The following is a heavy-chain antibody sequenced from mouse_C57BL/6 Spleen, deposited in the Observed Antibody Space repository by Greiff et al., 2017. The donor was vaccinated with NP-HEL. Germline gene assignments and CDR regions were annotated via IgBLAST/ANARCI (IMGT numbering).Heavy chain of an antibody. D-gene: IGHD1-1*01. CDR3: ARLHYGSSFFDY. J-gene: IGHJ2*01. Sequence: QVQLKQPGAELVRPGSSVKLSCKASGYTFTSYWMHWVKQRPIQGLEWIGNIDPSDSETHYNQKFKDKATLTVDKSSSTAYMQLSSLTSEDSAVYYCARLHYGSSFFDYWGQGTTLTVSS. V-gene: IGHV1-52*01. CDR1: GYTFTSYW. CDR2: IDPSDSET.